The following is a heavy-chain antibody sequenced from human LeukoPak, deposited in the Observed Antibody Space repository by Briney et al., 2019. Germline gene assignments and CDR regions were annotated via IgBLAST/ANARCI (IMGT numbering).Heavy chain of an antibody. D-gene: IGHD6-6*01. V-gene: IGHV3-48*03. Sequence: GGSLRLSCAASGFTFSSYEMNWVRQAPGKGLEWVSYISSSGSTIYYADSVKGRFTISRDNAKNSLYLQMNSQRAEDTAVYYCARAGYSSSDWGQGTLVTVSS. CDR3: ARAGYSSSD. J-gene: IGHJ4*02. CDR1: GFTFSSYE. CDR2: ISSSGSTI.